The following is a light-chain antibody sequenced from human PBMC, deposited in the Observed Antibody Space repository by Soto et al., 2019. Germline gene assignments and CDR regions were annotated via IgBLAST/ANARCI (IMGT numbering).Light chain of an antibody. V-gene: IGKV3-15*01. CDR3: QQYNNWPVT. J-gene: IGKJ4*01. CDR2: GAS. CDR1: QSVSSN. Sequence: EIVMTQSPATLSVSPGERATLSCRASQSVSSNLAWYQQKPGQAPRLLIYGASTRATGIPARFSGSGSGTEFTLTISSLQSEDFAVYHCQQYNNWPVTVGGGTKVDIK.